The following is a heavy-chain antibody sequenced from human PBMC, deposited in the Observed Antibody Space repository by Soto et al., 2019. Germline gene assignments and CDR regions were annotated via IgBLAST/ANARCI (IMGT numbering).Heavy chain of an antibody. D-gene: IGHD6-13*01. CDR1: GGTFSSYA. J-gene: IGHJ1*01. CDR3: ASGPRLYSSSWENEYFQH. CDR2: IIPIFGTA. Sequence: SVKVSCKASGGTFSSYAISWVRQAPGQGLEWMGGIIPIFGTANYAQKFQGRVTITADESTSTAYMELSSLRSEDTAVYYCASGPRLYSSSWENEYFQHWGQRNLVTVSS. V-gene: IGHV1-69*13.